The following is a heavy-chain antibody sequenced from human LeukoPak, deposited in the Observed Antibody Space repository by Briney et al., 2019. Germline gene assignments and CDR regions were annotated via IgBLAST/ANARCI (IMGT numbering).Heavy chain of an antibody. J-gene: IGHJ6*02. D-gene: IGHD7-27*01. CDR1: GGSISSYY. Sequence: PSETLSLTCTVSGGSISSYYWSWIRQPPGKGLEWIGYIYYSGSTNYNPSLKSRVTISVDTSKNQFSLKLSSVTAADTAVYYCARANWSSFYYYYYGMDVWGQGTTVTVSS. CDR3: ARANWSSFYYYYYGMDV. V-gene: IGHV4-59*01. CDR2: IYYSGST.